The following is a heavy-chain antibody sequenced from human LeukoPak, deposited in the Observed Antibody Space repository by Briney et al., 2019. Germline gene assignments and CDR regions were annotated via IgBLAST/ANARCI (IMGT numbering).Heavy chain of an antibody. V-gene: IGHV3-7*01. CDR3: ARDVVGSLDY. CDR2: IKGDESAR. CDR1: GFTFSTYW. Sequence: PGGPLRLSCAASGFTFSTYWMAWVRQAPGKGLEWVANIKGDESARHQADSVKGRFTISRDNTQNSVYLQMSSLRGEDTAVYYCARDVVGSLDYWGQGTLVTVSS. J-gene: IGHJ4*02. D-gene: IGHD1-26*01.